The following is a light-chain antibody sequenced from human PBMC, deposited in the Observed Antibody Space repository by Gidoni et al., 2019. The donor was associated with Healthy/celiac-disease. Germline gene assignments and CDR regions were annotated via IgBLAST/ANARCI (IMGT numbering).Light chain of an antibody. CDR2: GNS. Sequence: QSVLTQPPSVSGAPGQRVTISCTGSSSNIGAGYDVHWYQQLPGTAPKLLIYGNSNRPSGVPDLFSGSKSGTSASLAITGLQAEDEADYYCQSYDSSLSANYVFGTGTKVTVL. V-gene: IGLV1-40*01. CDR1: SSNIGAGYD. J-gene: IGLJ1*01. CDR3: QSYDSSLSANYV.